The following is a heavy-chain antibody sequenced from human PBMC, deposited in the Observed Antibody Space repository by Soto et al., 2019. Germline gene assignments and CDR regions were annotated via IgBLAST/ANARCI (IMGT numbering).Heavy chain of an antibody. J-gene: IGHJ2*01. D-gene: IGHD1-26*01. CDR1: GGSISSNIYY. V-gene: IGHV4-39*01. CDR3: ARRSTRGLVGDFDL. CDR2: IDYSGNT. Sequence: QMQLQESGPGLVKPSGTLSLTCTVSGGSISSNIYYWGWIRQPPGKGLEWFGSIDYSGNTYYNPYVESGVTISVEPSKNQVSLRLSSVYAADAAVYYCARRSTRGLVGDFDLWGRGTLVTVSS.